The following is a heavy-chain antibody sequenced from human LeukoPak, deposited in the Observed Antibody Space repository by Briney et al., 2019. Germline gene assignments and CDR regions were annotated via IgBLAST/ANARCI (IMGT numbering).Heavy chain of an antibody. CDR3: AGQHCSGTTCYGYPFDY. Sequence: GGSLRLSCADSGFAFSSYEMNWVRQAPGKGLEWVSYISSSGSTIYYADSVKGRFTISRDNAKNSLYLQMNSLRAEDTAVYYCAGQHCSGTTCYGYPFDYWGQGTLVTVSS. D-gene: IGHD2-2*01. J-gene: IGHJ4*02. CDR2: ISSSGSTI. CDR1: GFAFSSYE. V-gene: IGHV3-48*03.